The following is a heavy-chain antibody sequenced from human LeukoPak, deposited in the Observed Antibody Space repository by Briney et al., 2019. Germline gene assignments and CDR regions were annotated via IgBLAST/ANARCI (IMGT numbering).Heavy chain of an antibody. CDR2: IFYSGTT. V-gene: IGHV4-39*07. CDR3: ARETYPRYYDSEAFDF. D-gene: IGHD3-10*01. J-gene: IGHJ4*02. CDR1: GGSIRNSNYY. Sequence: SETLSLTCTVSGGSIRNSNYYWGWIRQPPGKGLEWIGTIFYSGTTYYNPSLKSRVTISVDTSKNQFSLKLNSVTAADTAVYFCARETYPRYYDSEAFDFWGQGTLVTVSS.